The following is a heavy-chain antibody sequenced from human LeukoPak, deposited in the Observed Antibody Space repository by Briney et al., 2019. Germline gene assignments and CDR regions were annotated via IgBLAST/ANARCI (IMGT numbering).Heavy chain of an antibody. CDR3: ARDREGVPAA. D-gene: IGHD2-2*01. J-gene: IGHJ5*02. CDR1: GYSFNSYW. Sequence: GGSLRLSCAGSGYSFNSYWMSWVRQPPGRALEGVGNIKEDGSDKYYVNSVMGRFTISRDNTKNSLYLQMNNLRAEDTAIYYCARDREGVPAAWGQGTLVTVSS. CDR2: IKEDGSDK. V-gene: IGHV3-7*03.